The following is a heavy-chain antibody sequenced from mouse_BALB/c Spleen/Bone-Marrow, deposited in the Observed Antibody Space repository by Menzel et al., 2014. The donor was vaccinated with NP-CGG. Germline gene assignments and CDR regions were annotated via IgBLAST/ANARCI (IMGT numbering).Heavy chain of an antibody. Sequence: LVESGAELVKPGASVKLSCKASGYTFTSYWMHWVKQRPGQGLEWIGEINPSNGRTNYVEKFKSKATLSGDKSSSTVCMQLSSLTSEDSAVYYCARSGYWYFDVWGAGTTVTVSA. CDR2: INPSNGRT. CDR3: ARSGYWYFDV. V-gene: IGHV1S81*02. D-gene: IGHD3-1*01. CDR1: GYTFTSYW. J-gene: IGHJ1*01.